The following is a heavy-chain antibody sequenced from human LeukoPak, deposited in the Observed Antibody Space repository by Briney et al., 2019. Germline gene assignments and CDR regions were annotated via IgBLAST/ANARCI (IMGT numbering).Heavy chain of an antibody. V-gene: IGHV1-69*04. Sequence: SVKVSCKASGGTFSSYTISWVRQAPGQGLEWMGRITPILGIANYAQKFQGRVTITADKSTSTAYMELSSLRSEDTAVYYCARDPATVVTNFDYWGQGTLVTVSS. CDR3: ARDPATVVTNFDY. CDR2: ITPILGIA. D-gene: IGHD4-23*01. CDR1: GGTFSSYT. J-gene: IGHJ4*02.